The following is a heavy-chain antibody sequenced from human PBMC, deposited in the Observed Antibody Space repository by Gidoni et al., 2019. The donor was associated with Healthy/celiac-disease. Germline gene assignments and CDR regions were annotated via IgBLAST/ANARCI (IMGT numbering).Heavy chain of an antibody. J-gene: IGHJ6*02. D-gene: IGHD3-16*02. CDR3: ARDGEDDYIWGSYRFYGMDV. Sequence: QVQLVESGGGVVQPGRSLRLSCAASGFTFSSYAMHWVRQAPGKGLEWVAVISYDGSNKYYADSVKGRFTISRDNSKNTLYLQMNSLRTEDTAVYYCARDGEDDYIWGSYRFYGMDVWGQGTTVTVSS. V-gene: IGHV3-30*04. CDR2: ISYDGSNK. CDR1: GFTFSSYA.